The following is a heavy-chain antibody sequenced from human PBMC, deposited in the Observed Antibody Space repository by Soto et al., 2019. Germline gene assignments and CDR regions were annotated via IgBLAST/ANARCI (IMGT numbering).Heavy chain of an antibody. D-gene: IGHD3-3*01. CDR3: ARVPLDDLRLDRWFDP. CDR1: GGSVSSGSYS. J-gene: IGHJ5*02. CDR2: IHYTGST. Sequence: QVQLQESGPGLVKASETLSLTCTVTGGSVSSGSYSWSWIRQAPGKGLEWIGYIHYTGSTKYNPSLKSRVTLSVDTSKNQVSLKLSSVPAADTAVYYCARVPLDDLRLDRWFDPWGQGTLVTVSS. V-gene: IGHV4-61*01.